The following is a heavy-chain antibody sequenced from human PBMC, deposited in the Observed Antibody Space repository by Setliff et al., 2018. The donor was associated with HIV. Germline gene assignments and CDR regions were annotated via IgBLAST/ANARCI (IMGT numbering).Heavy chain of an antibody. CDR2: IHYSGIT. CDR3: ARYKCINFACVGFDI. CDR1: RDSINGHW. D-gene: IGHD3-9*01. V-gene: IGHV4-59*11. Sequence: ASETLSLTCTVSRDSINGHWWSWIRQPPGKGLEWTGSIHYSGITHYNPSLKSRLTMSVDTSKNQVSLKLTSVTAADTAVYYCARYKCINFACVGFDIWGQGTAVTVSS. J-gene: IGHJ3*02.